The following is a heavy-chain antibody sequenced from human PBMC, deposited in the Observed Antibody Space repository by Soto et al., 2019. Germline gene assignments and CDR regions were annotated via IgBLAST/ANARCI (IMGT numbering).Heavy chain of an antibody. Sequence: PSESLSQAYSNFFGSISSSYWSWIRQPPGKGLEWIGYVYDSGSTYYNSSLKSRVTMSVDTSKNQFSLKLSSVTAADTAVYYCARQLIYWGQG. D-gene: IGHD6-13*01. J-gene: IGHJ4*02. V-gene: IGHV4-59*08. CDR2: VYDSGST. CDR1: FGSISSSY. CDR3: ARQLIY.